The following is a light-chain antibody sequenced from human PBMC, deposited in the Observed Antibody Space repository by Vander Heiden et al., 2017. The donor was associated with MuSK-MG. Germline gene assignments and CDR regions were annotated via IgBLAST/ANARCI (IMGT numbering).Light chain of an antibody. CDR3: QPYLGSGCV. J-gene: IGLJ2*01. Sequence: QQTPGQAPRTRIYSTNTRSSGVPDRFSGSILGNTAALTTTGAQADDEAEYYCQPYLGSGCVFGGGTKITVL. CDR2: STN. V-gene: IGLV8-61*01.